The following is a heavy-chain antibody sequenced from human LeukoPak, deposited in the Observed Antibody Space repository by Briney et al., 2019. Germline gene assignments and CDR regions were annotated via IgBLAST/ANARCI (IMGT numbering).Heavy chain of an antibody. V-gene: IGHV4-4*07. CDR2: IYTSGSS. Sequence: SETLSLTCTVSGGSISSYQWSWVRQPAGQGLEWIGRIYTSGSSNYNPSLKSRVTMSVDTSKNQFSLKLSSVTAADTAVYYCARDRGYCGRTSCYDYYYYYMDVWGKGTTVTVSS. D-gene: IGHD2-2*01. CDR3: ARDRGYCGRTSCYDYYYYYMDV. J-gene: IGHJ6*03. CDR1: GGSISSYQ.